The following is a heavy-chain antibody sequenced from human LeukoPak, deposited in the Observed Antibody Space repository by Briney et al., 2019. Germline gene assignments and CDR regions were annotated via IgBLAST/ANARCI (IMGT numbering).Heavy chain of an antibody. D-gene: IGHD3-10*01. CDR1: GFNFRSYW. J-gene: IGHJ3*02. V-gene: IGHV3-7*05. CDR2: IKPDGSQK. CDR3: VRDGMGGIKAFDM. Sequence: GGSLRLSCVGSGFNFRSYWMSWVRQAPGKGLEWVANIKPDGSQKYFVDSVRGRFTISRDNAKNSVYLQMTSLRAEDTALYYCVRDGMGGIKAFDMWGQGTVVTVSS.